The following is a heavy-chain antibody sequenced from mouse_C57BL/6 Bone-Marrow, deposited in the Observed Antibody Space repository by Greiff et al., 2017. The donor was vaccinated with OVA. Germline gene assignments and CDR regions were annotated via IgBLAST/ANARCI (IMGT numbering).Heavy chain of an antibody. J-gene: IGHJ3*01. V-gene: IGHV5-16*01. CDR2: INYDGSST. CDR1: GFTFSDYY. D-gene: IGHD1-1*01. CDR3: ARDDDYGSSLFAY. Sequence: EVKLVESEGGLVQPGSSMKLSCTASGFTFSDYYMAWVRQVPEKGLEWVANINYDGSSTYYLDSLKSRFIISRDNAKNILYLQMSSLKSEDTATYYCARDDDYGSSLFAYWGQGTLVTVS.